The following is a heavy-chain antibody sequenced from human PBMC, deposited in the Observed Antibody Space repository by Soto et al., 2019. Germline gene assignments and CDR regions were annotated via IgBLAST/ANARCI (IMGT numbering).Heavy chain of an antibody. CDR3: AKGTTTEKVDS. CDR2: IYYSGST. CDR1: GGSISSGDYY. D-gene: IGHD1-1*01. Sequence: SETLSLTYTVSGGSISSGDYYWSWIRQPPGKGLEWIGYIYYSGSTYYNPSLKSRVTISVDTSKNQFSLKLSSVTAADTAVYYCAKGTTTEKVDSWGHGILVTVSS. V-gene: IGHV4-30-4*01. J-gene: IGHJ5*01.